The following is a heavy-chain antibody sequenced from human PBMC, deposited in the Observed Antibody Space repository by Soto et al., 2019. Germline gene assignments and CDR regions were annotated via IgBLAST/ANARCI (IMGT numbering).Heavy chain of an antibody. D-gene: IGHD3-10*01. Sequence: PGGSMTLSCSASGFAFGEYAMSWFRQAPEKGLEWVGFIRSKAYGGTTEYAASVKGRFTISRDDSKSIAYLQMNSLKTEDTAVYYCTRVVPNYYGSGVAYWGQGTLVTVSS. V-gene: IGHV3-49*03. CDR2: IRSKAYGGTT. J-gene: IGHJ4*02. CDR3: TRVVPNYYGSGVAY. CDR1: GFAFGEYA.